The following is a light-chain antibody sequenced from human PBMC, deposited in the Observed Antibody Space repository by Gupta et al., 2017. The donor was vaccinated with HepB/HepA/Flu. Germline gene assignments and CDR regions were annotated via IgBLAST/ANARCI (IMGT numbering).Light chain of an antibody. CDR3: QAWDSTTVI. J-gene: IGLJ2*01. Sequence: SYDLTQPPSVSVSPGQTASIPCSGSKLGNNYVCWYQQKPGQSPVLFIFEDNKRPSGIPERFTGSNSRNTATLTISGTQTIDEADYYCQAWDSTTVIFGGGTRLSVL. V-gene: IGLV3-1*01. CDR2: EDN. CDR1: KLGNNY.